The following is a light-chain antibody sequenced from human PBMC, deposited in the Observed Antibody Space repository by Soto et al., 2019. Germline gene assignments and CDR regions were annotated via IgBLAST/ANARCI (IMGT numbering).Light chain of an antibody. CDR2: ATS. J-gene: IGKJ5*01. Sequence: DIQVTQSPSSLSASVGARVTITCRSRQAIFTFLNWYQQKEGKAPRFLIYATSNLQSGVPSRFSGTGSGTEFTLTISSLQPEDFATYFCQQGYSLPITFGQGTRLEIK. CDR3: QQGYSLPIT. CDR1: QAIFTF. V-gene: IGKV1-39*01.